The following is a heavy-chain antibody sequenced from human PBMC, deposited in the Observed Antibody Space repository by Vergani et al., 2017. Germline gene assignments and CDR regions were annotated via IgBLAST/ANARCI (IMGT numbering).Heavy chain of an antibody. CDR2: IYYSGST. Sequence: QVQLQESGPGLVKPSETLSLTCTVSGGSISSYYWSWIRQPPGKGLEWIGYIYYSGSTNYNPSLKSRVTISVDTCKNQFSLKLSSVTAADTAVYYCARGPGGYGGNSDYWGQGTLVTVSS. J-gene: IGHJ4*02. CDR3: ARGPGGYGGNSDY. V-gene: IGHV4-59*01. CDR1: GGSISSYY. D-gene: IGHD4-23*01.